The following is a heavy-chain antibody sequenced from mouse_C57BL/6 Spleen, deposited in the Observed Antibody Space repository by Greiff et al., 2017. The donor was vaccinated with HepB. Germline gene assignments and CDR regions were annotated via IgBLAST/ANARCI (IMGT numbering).Heavy chain of an antibody. CDR2: ISSGSSTI. Sequence: EVKVEESGGGLVKPGGSLKLSCAASGFTFSDYGLHWVRQAPEKGLEWVAYISSGSSTIYYADTVKGRFTISRDNAKNTLFLQMTSLRSEDTAMYYCARHGNYVFDYWGQGTTLTVSS. CDR3: ARHGNYVFDY. D-gene: IGHD2-1*01. V-gene: IGHV5-17*01. J-gene: IGHJ2*01. CDR1: GFTFSDYG.